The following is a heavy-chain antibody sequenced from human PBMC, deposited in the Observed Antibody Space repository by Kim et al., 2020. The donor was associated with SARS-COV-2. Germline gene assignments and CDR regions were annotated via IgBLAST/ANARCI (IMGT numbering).Heavy chain of an antibody. CDR1: GFTFSGYG. CDR3: AKRLGPTTPNFDY. Sequence: GGSLRLSCAASGFTFSGYGMSWVRQAPGKGLEWVSAVSDNGADRNYANSVKGRFTISRDNSKNTLYLQMNSLRDEDTAVYYCAKRLGPTTPNFDYWGQGTLVTVSS. CDR2: VSDNGADR. V-gene: IGHV3-23*01. J-gene: IGHJ4*02. D-gene: IGHD1-26*01.